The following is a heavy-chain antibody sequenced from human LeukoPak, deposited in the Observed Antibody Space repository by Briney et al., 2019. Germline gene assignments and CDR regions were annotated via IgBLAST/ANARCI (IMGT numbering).Heavy chain of an antibody. V-gene: IGHV4-34*01. D-gene: IGHD2-15*01. Sequence: SETLSLTCAVYGGSFSGYYWSWIRQPPGKGLEWIGEINRSGSTNYNPSLKSRVTISVDTSKNQFSLKLTSVTAADTAVYYCARGLSAIVFWGRGTLVTVSS. J-gene: IGHJ4*02. CDR3: ARGLSAIVF. CDR1: GGSFSGYY. CDR2: INRSGST.